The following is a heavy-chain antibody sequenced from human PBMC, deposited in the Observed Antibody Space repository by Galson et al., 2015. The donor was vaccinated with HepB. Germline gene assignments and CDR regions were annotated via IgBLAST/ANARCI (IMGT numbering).Heavy chain of an antibody. CDR3: AKEAFDSSGCYFEYFDS. D-gene: IGHD3-22*01. J-gene: IGHJ4*02. CDR2: ITWNGYSV. V-gene: IGHV3-9*01. Sequence: SLRLSCAASGFTFDDYAMHWVRQTPGRGLEWVSYITWNGYSVGYADSVKGRFAVSRDNPKNSVYLQMNSLRLEDTAFYYCAKEAFDSSGCYFEYFDSWGQGALVTVSS. CDR1: GFTFDDYA.